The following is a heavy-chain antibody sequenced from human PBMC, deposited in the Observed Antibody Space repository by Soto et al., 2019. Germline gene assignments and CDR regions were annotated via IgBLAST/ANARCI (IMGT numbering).Heavy chain of an antibody. Sequence: ASVKVSCKTSAYTFTSYAMHWVRQAPGQRLEWMGCINAGNGNTKYSQNFQGRVTITRDTSASTAYMELSSLRSEDTAVYYCARGSADYWYVYESSGYYPDAFDIWGQGTMVTVSS. V-gene: IGHV1-3*01. D-gene: IGHD3-22*01. CDR1: AYTFTSYA. CDR2: INAGNGNT. CDR3: ARGSADYWYVYESSGYYPDAFDI. J-gene: IGHJ3*02.